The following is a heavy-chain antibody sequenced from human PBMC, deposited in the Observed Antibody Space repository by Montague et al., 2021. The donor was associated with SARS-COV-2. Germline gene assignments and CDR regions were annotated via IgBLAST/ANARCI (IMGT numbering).Heavy chain of an antibody. CDR2: IYYSGST. D-gene: IGHD3-22*01. J-gene: IGHJ5*02. Sequence: TLSLTCTVSGGSISSGGHYWSWIRQHPGKGLEWIGYIYYSGSTYYNPSLKSRVTISVDTSKNQFSLKLSSVTAADTAVYYCARVRARITMIVVVINGGFDPWGQGTLVTVSS. V-gene: IGHV4-31*03. CDR3: ARVRARITMIVVVINGGFDP. CDR1: GGSISSGGHY.